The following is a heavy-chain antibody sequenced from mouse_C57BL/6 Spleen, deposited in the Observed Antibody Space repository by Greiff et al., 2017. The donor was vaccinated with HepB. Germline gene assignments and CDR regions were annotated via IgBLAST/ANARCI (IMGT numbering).Heavy chain of an antibody. CDR3: ASDDGYPGFAY. J-gene: IGHJ3*01. CDR1: GFTFSSYA. D-gene: IGHD2-3*01. V-gene: IGHV5-4*01. CDR2: ISDGGSYT. Sequence: EVQGVESGGGLVKPGGSLKLSCAASGFTFSSYAMSWVRQTPEKRLEWVATISDGGSYTYSPDNVKGRFTISRDNAKNNLYLQMSHLKSEDTAMYYCASDDGYPGFAYGGQGTLVTVSA.